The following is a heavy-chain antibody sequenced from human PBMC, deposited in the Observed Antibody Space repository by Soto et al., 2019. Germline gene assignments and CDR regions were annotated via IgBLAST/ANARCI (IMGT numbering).Heavy chain of an antibody. CDR1: GYTFIAFY. J-gene: IGHJ6*02. D-gene: IGHD2-2*01. Sequence: ASVKVTCKASGYTFIAFYIHWVRQAPGQGLEWMGWINPNSGGTSYAQKFQGRVTMTRDTSISTAYMELSRLQSDDTAVYYCVRGVDIVVVPAARDYCKTDVWGQGTTVTVSS. CDR3: VRGVDIVVVPAARDYCKTDV. V-gene: IGHV1-2*02. CDR2: INPNSGGT.